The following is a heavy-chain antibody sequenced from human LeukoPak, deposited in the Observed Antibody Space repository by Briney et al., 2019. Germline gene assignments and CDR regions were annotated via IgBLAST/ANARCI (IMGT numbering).Heavy chain of an antibody. V-gene: IGHV4-59*01. Sequence: SETLPLTCTVSGGSISSYYWSWLRQPPGKGLEWIGYIYYSGSTNYNPSLKSRVTISVDTSKNQFSLKLSSVTAADTAVYYCARIASSSSWSFYYYYGMDVWGQGTTVTVSS. CDR1: GGSISSYY. J-gene: IGHJ6*02. D-gene: IGHD6-13*01. CDR3: ARIASSSSWSFYYYYGMDV. CDR2: IYYSGST.